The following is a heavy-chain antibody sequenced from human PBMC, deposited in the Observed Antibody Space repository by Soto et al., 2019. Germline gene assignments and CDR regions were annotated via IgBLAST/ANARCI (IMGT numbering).Heavy chain of an antibody. V-gene: IGHV5-51*01. D-gene: IGHD6-19*01. CDR2: IYPGDSDT. J-gene: IGHJ5*02. CDR1: GYIFTTYW. CDR3: ARGIAVAENSWFDP. Sequence: GAEVKKPGESLKISCKGSGYIFTTYWIGWVRQMPGKGLEWMGIIYPGDSDTRYTPSFQGQVTISADKSINTAYLQWSSVQASDTAIYYCARGIAVAENSWFDPWGQGTLVVVSS.